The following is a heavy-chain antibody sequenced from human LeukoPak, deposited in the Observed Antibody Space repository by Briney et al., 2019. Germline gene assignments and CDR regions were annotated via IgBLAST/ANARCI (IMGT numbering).Heavy chain of an antibody. J-gene: IGHJ4*02. V-gene: IGHV3-7*01. D-gene: IGHD3-16*01. CDR3: ARDRQVIPFGFGY. CDR1: GFTFSSYW. Sequence: GGSLRLSCAASGFTFSSYWMSWVRQAPGKGLEWVANIKQDESEKYYVDSVKGRFTISRDNAKNSLYLQMNSLRAEDTAVYYCARDRQVIPFGFGYWGQGTLVTVSS. CDR2: IKQDESEK.